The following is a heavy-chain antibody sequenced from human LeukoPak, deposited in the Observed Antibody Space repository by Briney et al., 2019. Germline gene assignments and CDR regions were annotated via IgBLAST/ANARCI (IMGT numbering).Heavy chain of an antibody. J-gene: IGHJ6*03. D-gene: IGHD5-18*01. V-gene: IGHV1-8*01. CDR1: GYTFTSFD. Sequence: ASVKVSCKASGYTFTSFDIFWVRQATGQGLEWMGWMSPNSGNTGSAQKFQGRVTFTRDTSISTSSMELSSLRSEDTAIYYCARGRPDTSVPRTYYMDVWGKGTTVTVSS. CDR2: MSPNSGNT. CDR3: ARGRPDTSVPRTYYMDV.